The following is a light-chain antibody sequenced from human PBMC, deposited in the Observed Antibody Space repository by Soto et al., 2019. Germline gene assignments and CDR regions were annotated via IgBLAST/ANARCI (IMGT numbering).Light chain of an antibody. CDR2: GNI. Sequence: QSVLTQPPSVSGAPGQRVTISCTGSSSNIGAGYDVHWYQQRPGTAPKLLIFGNINRPSGVPDRFSGSKSGTSASLAITGLQAEDEADYYCATWDDRLNGYVFGSGTKLTVL. J-gene: IGLJ1*01. CDR3: ATWDDRLNGYV. V-gene: IGLV1-40*01. CDR1: SSNIGAGYD.